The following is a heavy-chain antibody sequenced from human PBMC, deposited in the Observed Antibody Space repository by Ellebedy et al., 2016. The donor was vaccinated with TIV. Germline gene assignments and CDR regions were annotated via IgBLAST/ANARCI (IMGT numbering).Heavy chain of an antibody. Sequence: GESLKISCAVSGFTVNSNYMSWVRQAPGKGLEWLSVIYTGGSTYYADSVKGRFTISRGNSKNTLYFEMNRLRDEDTAVYYCARHGIVGTMIFDYWGQGTLVTVSS. J-gene: IGHJ4*02. V-gene: IGHV3-66*04. CDR1: GFTVNSNY. CDR2: IYTGGST. D-gene: IGHD1-26*01. CDR3: ARHGIVGTMIFDY.